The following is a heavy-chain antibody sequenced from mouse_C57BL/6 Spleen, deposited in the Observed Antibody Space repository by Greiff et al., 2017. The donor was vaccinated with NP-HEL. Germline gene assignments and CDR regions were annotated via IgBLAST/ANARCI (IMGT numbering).Heavy chain of an antibody. CDR2: IYPRDGST. D-gene: IGHD1-1*01. Sequence: QVQLKQSGPELVKPGASVKLSCKASGYTFTSYDINWVKQRPGQGLEWIGWIYPRDGSTKYNEKFKGKATLTVDTSSSTAYMELHSLTSEDSAVYFCARGVITTVVAPFAYWGKGTLVTVSA. J-gene: IGHJ3*01. V-gene: IGHV1-85*01. CDR3: ARGVITTVVAPFAY. CDR1: GYTFTSYD.